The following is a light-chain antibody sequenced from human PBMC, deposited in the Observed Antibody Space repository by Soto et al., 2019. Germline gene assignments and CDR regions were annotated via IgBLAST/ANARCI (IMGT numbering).Light chain of an antibody. CDR2: NNN. CDR3: AAWDGNLNGLV. J-gene: IGLJ1*01. V-gene: IGLV1-44*01. CDR1: SSNIGSNT. Sequence: QSVLTQPPSASGTPGQRVTISCSGSSSNIGSNTLNWYQQLPGTAPKLLIYNNNQRPSGVPDRSSGSKYGTSTALAISGLHSEDEADCYCAAWDGNLNGLVFGSGTKLTVL.